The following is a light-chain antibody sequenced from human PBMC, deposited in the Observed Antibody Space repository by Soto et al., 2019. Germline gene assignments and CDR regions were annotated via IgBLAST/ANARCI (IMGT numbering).Light chain of an antibody. CDR1: WYNIGKNL. CDR3: AAWDDSLRALV. V-gene: IGLV1-47*01. CDR2: MTN. J-gene: IGLJ3*02. Sequence: QSVLTQPPSASGTPGQTVTISCSGGWYNIGKNLGYWYQQFPGTAPKLLIYMTNQRPSGVPDRFSGSKSGSSASLAVSGLRSEDEAVYYCAAWDDSLRALVFGGGTPLTVL.